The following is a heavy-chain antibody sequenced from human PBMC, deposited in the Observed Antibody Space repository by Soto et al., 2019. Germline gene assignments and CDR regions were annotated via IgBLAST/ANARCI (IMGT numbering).Heavy chain of an antibody. Sequence: EVQLLESGGGLVQPGGSLRLSCAASVFMFNRYVMTWLRQSPGKGLGWVSTINVIGNNAYYADSVKGRFTISRDNSTNTLYLQMRSLEADETAIYYCAKPSRASRIWQGRAWGQGTLVTVSS. CDR1: VFMFNRYV. J-gene: IGHJ5*02. D-gene: IGHD6-13*01. CDR3: AKPSRASRIWQGRA. CDR2: INVIGNNA. V-gene: IGHV3-23*01.